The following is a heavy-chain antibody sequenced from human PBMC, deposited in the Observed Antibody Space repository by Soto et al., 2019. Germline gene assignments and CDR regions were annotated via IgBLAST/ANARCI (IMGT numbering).Heavy chain of an antibody. V-gene: IGHV3-15*01. D-gene: IGHD2-8*01. CDR2: IKSKTDGGTT. J-gene: IGHJ3*02. CDR3: TTDVVLMGYATPRDAFDI. Sequence: GGSLRLSCAASGFTFSNAWMSWVRQAPGKGLEWVGRIKSKTDGGTTDYAAPEKGRFTISRDDSKNTLYLQMNSLKTEDTAVYYCTTDVVLMGYATPRDAFDIWGQGTMVTVSS. CDR1: GFTFSNAW.